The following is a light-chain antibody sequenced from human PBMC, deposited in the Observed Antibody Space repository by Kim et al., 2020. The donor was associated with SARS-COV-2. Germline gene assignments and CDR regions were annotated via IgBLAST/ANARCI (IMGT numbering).Light chain of an antibody. CDR1: GSNIGTNS. CDR2: SND. CDR3: AAWDDGLRGVL. V-gene: IGLV1-44*01. J-gene: IGLJ2*01. Sequence: QSVLTQPSSASGTPGQRVTISCSGSGSNIGTNSVNWYQQLPGTAPKLLVYSNDQRPSGVPGRFSGSKSGTSASLAISGLQSEDEADYYCAAWDDGLRGVLFGGGTQLTVL.